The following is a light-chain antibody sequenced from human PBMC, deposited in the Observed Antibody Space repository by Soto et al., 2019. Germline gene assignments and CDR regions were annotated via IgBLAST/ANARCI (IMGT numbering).Light chain of an antibody. J-gene: IGLJ3*02. V-gene: IGLV2-14*01. CDR2: EVS. CDR3: TSYTSSSSWV. Sequence: QSVLTQPASVSGSPGQSITISCTGTSSDIGSYNYVSWYQQHPGKAPKLMIYEVSNRPSGVSNRFSGSKSGNTASLTISGLQAEDEADYYCTSYTSSSSWVFXGGTQMTVL. CDR1: SSDIGSYNY.